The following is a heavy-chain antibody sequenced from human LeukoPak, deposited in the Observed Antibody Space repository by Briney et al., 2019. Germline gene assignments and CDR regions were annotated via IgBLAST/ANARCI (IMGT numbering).Heavy chain of an antibody. Sequence: PSETLSLTCTVSGGSISSSSYYWNWIRQPPGKGLEWIGEINHSGSTNYNPSLKSRVTISVDTSKSQFSLKLSSVTAADTAVYYCARQGGPVDPWGQGTLVTVSS. J-gene: IGHJ5*02. CDR3: ARQGGPVDP. CDR2: INHSGST. CDR1: GGSISSSSYY. V-gene: IGHV4-39*01.